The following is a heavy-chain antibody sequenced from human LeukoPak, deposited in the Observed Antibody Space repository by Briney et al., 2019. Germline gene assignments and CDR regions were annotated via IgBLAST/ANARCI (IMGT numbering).Heavy chain of an antibody. Sequence: SETLFLTCTVSGGSISSYYWSWIRQPAGKGLEWIGRIYTSGSTNYNPSLKSRVTMSVDTSKNQFSLKLSSVTAADTAMYYCARDYLVVAATFNWFDPWGQGTLVTVSS. CDR2: IYTSGST. D-gene: IGHD2-15*01. CDR1: GGSISSYY. J-gene: IGHJ5*02. CDR3: ARDYLVVAATFNWFDP. V-gene: IGHV4-4*07.